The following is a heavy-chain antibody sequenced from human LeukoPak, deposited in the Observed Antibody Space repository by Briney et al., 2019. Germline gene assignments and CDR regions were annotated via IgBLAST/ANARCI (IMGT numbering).Heavy chain of an antibody. V-gene: IGHV1-69*13. D-gene: IGHD3-10*01. Sequence: SVKVSCKATGGTFSTYAISWVRQAPGQGLEWMGGIIPVFGTANYAQKFQGRVTFTADESAGTAYMDLRGLTSDDTAVYYCAREYGSGSYAYLDQWSQGTLAIVSS. J-gene: IGHJ4*02. CDR2: IIPVFGTA. CDR3: AREYGSGSYAYLDQ. CDR1: GGTFSTYA.